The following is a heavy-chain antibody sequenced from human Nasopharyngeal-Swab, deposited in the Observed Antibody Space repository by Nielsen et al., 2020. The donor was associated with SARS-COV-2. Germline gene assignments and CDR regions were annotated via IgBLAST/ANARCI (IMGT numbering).Heavy chain of an antibody. J-gene: IGHJ4*02. CDR2: TSYDGSTK. Sequence: GESLKISCEASGFGFSKCAIHWVRQAPGKGLEWVAVTSYDGSTKDYADSVKGRFIISRDNSKNTLYLEMNSLRTEDTAVYYCTTLSNTIVGPRPFDYWGQGTLVTVSS. CDR3: TTLSNTIVGPRPFDY. D-gene: IGHD2-21*01. V-gene: IGHV3-30-3*01. CDR1: GFGFSKCA.